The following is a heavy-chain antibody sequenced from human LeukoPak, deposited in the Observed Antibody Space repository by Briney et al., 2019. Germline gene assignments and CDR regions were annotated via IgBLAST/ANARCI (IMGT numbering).Heavy chain of an antibody. CDR3: ARAAAGIPFDY. D-gene: IGHD6-13*01. V-gene: IGHV3-11*01. J-gene: IGHJ4*02. CDR1: GFTFGDYA. Sequence: PGGSLRLSCTASGFTFGDYAMSWFRQAPGKGLEWVSYISSSGSTIYYADSVKGRFAISRDNAKNSLYLQMNSLRAEDTAVYYCARAAAGIPFDYWGQGTLVTVSS. CDR2: ISSSGSTI.